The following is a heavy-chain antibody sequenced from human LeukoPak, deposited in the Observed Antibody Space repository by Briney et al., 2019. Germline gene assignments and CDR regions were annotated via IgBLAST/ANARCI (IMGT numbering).Heavy chain of an antibody. Sequence: SETLSLTCSVSGGSISTYYWNWIRQTPGKGLEWIGHISYGNTDYNPSLKSRVTISVDTSENQFSLKLTSVTAADTAVYYCARDKAHSYGRYFDPWGQGALVTVSS. CDR1: GGSISTYY. V-gene: IGHV4-59*01. CDR2: ISYGNT. J-gene: IGHJ5*02. D-gene: IGHD5-18*01. CDR3: ARDKAHSYGRYFDP.